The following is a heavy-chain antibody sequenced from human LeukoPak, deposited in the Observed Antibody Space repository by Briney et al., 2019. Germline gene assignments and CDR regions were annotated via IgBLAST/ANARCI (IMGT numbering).Heavy chain of an antibody. CDR3: AKESAIVGATAADY. CDR2: ISYDGSNK. D-gene: IGHD1-26*01. Sequence: GGSLRVSCAASGFTFSSYWMNWVRQAPGKGLEWVAVISYDGSNKYYADSVKGRFTISRDNSKNTLYLQMNSLRAEDTAVYYCAKESAIVGATAADYWGQGTLVTVSS. J-gene: IGHJ4*02. CDR1: GFTFSSYW. V-gene: IGHV3-30*18.